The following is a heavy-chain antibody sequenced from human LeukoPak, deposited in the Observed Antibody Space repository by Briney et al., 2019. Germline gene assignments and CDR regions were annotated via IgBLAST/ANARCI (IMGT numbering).Heavy chain of an antibody. V-gene: IGHV4-34*01. J-gene: IGHJ5*02. CDR2: INRSGST. D-gene: IGHD3-22*01. CDR3: ARDGSGYNNWFDP. CDR1: GGSFSGYY. Sequence: SETLSLTCAVYGGSFSGYYWSWIRQPPGKGLEWIGEINRSGSTNYNPSLKSRVTISVDTSKNQFSLKLSSVTAADTAVYYCARDGSGYNNWFDPWGQGTLVTVSS.